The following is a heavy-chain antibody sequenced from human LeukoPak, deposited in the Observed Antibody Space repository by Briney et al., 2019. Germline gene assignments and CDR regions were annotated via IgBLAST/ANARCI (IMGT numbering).Heavy chain of an antibody. Sequence: ASVKISCKASGGTFSSYAISWVRQAPGQGLGWMGGIIPIFGTANYAQKFQGRVTITADESTSTAYMELSSLRSEDTAVYYCARGGVEMATDYWGQGTLVTVSS. J-gene: IGHJ4*02. CDR3: ARGGVEMATDY. D-gene: IGHD5-24*01. CDR2: IIPIFGTA. V-gene: IGHV1-69*13. CDR1: GGTFSSYA.